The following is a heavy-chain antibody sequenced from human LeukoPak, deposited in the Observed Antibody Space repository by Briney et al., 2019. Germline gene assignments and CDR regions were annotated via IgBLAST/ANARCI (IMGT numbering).Heavy chain of an antibody. CDR2: IYYSGST. CDR3: AREGRQSTVTAFDY. CDR1: GGSISSGGYY. D-gene: IGHD4-17*01. Sequence: PLETLSLTCTVSGGSISSGGYYWSWIRQHPGKGLEWIGYIYYSGSTSYNPSLKSRVTISVDTSKSQFSLKLSSVTAADTAVYYCAREGRQSTVTAFDYWGQGTLVTISS. V-gene: IGHV4-30-4*08. J-gene: IGHJ4*02.